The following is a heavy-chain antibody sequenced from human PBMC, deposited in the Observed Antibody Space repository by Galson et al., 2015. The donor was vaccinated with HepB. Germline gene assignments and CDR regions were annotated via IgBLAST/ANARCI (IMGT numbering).Heavy chain of an antibody. D-gene: IGHD3-10*01. V-gene: IGHV3-21*01. Sequence: SLRLSCAASGFTFSSYSMNWVRQAPGKGLEWVSSISSSSSYIYYADSLKGRFTISRDNAKNSLYLQMNSLRAEDTAVYYCARDLWFGDHWFDPWGQGTLVTVSS. CDR2: ISSSSSYI. J-gene: IGHJ5*02. CDR3: ARDLWFGDHWFDP. CDR1: GFTFSSYS.